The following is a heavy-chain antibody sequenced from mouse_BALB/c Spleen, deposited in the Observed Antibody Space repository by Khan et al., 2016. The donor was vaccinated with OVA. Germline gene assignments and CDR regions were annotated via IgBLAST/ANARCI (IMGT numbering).Heavy chain of an antibody. V-gene: IGHV3-2*02. CDR3: ARICGGDFDY. J-gene: IGHJ2*01. CDR2: ISYSGNT. Sequence: VQLQQPGPGLVKPSQSLSFTCTVTGYSITSDYAWNWIRQFPGNKLEWLGFISYSGNTNYNPSLKSRISITRDTSKNQFFLQLNSVTTEDTATYYCARICGGDFDYWGQGTTLTVSS. CDR1: GYSITSDYA.